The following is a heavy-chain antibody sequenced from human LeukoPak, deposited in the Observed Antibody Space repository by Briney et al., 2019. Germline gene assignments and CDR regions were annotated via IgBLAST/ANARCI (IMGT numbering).Heavy chain of an antibody. Sequence: SVKVSCKASGGTFSSYAISWVRRAPGQGLEWMGGIIPIFGTANYAQKFQGRVTITADESTSTAYMELSSLRSEDTAVYYCASRDGSGTYRDYWGQGTLVTVSS. V-gene: IGHV1-69*01. CDR1: GGTFSSYA. D-gene: IGHD3-10*01. CDR2: IIPIFGTA. J-gene: IGHJ4*02. CDR3: ASRDGSGTYRDY.